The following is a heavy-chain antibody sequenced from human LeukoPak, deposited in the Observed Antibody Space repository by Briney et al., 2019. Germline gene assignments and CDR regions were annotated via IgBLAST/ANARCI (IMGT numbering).Heavy chain of an antibody. CDR2: IYHSGST. D-gene: IGHD6-13*01. V-gene: IGHV4-38-2*02. J-gene: IGHJ4*02. Sequence: PSETLSLTCTVSGYSISSGYYWGWIRQPPGKGLEWIGSIYHSGSTYYNPSLKSRVTISVDTSKNQFSLKLSSVTAADTAVYYCARIPYSSYFDYWGQGTLVAVSS. CDR1: GYSISSGYY. CDR3: ARIPYSSYFDY.